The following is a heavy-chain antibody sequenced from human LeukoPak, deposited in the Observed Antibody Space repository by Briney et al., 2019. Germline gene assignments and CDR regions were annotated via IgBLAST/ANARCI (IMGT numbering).Heavy chain of an antibody. D-gene: IGHD3-22*01. CDR2: MNPNSGNT. V-gene: IGHV1-8*01. J-gene: IGHJ4*02. Sequence: GASVTVSCKASGYTFTSYDGNWVRQAPGQGLEWIGWMNPNSGNTGYAQKFQGRVTMTRDTSISTAYMELSSLRSEDTAVYYCARALPSSGYFEFDYWGQGTLVTVSS. CDR3: ARALPSSGYFEFDY. CDR1: GYTFTSYD.